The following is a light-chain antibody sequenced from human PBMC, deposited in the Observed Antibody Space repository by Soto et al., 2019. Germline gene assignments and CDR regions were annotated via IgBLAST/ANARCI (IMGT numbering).Light chain of an antibody. CDR3: QVYDVHHDHVV. V-gene: IGLV3-21*04. Sequence: SYELTQPPSVSLAPGKTATLSCAGDNIGGKSVHWYQQKPGQAPVLVIYYDKDRPSGIPERFAGSNSGNTATLTISRVEAGDEADYYCQVYDVHHDHVVFGGGTKVTVL. CDR2: YDK. J-gene: IGLJ2*01. CDR1: NIGGKS.